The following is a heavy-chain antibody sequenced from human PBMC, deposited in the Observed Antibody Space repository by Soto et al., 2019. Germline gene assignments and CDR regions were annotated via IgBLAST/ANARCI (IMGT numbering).Heavy chain of an antibody. Sequence: GASVKVSCKASGGTFSSYAISWVRQAPGQGLEWMGGIIPIFGTANYAQKFQGRVTITADESTSTAYMELSSLRSEDTAVYYCARGGAGYYDSSGYSLWGQGTLVTVSS. CDR3: ARGGAGYYDSSGYSL. J-gene: IGHJ4*02. V-gene: IGHV1-69*13. CDR1: GGTFSSYA. CDR2: IIPIFGTA. D-gene: IGHD3-22*01.